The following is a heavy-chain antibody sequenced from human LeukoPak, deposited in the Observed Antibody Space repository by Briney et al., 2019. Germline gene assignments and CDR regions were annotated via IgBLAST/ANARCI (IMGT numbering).Heavy chain of an antibody. J-gene: IGHJ3*02. V-gene: IGHV3-30*02. D-gene: IGHD4-23*01. CDR2: IRYVGSNK. CDR1: GFTFSSYG. CDR3: AKDARVRWSEVGDAFDI. Sequence: GGSLRLSCAASGFTFSSYGMHWVRQTPGKGLEWVAFIRYVGSNKYYADSVKGRFTISRDNSKNTLYLHMNRLRAEDTAVYYCAKDARVRWSEVGDAFDIWGQGTMVTVSS.